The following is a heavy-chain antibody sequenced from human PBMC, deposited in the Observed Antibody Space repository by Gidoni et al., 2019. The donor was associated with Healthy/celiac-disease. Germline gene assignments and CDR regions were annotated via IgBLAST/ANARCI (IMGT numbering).Heavy chain of an antibody. V-gene: IGHV1-2*02. CDR2: INPNSGGT. CDR3: ARETYYYGSGSYYRVGFQH. J-gene: IGHJ1*01. CDR1: GYTFPRYY. Sequence: QVQLVQSGSEVKKPGASVKVSFQASGYTFPRYYMHWVRQAPGQGREWMGWINPNSGGTNYAQKFQGRVTMTRDTSISTAYMELSRLRSDDTAVYYCARETYYYGSGSYYRVGFQHWGQGTLVTVSS. D-gene: IGHD3-10*01.